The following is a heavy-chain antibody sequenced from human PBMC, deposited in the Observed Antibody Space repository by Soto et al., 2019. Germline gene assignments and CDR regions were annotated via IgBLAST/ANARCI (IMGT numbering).Heavy chain of an antibody. CDR1: GYTFTSDY. CDR3: ARGMGSSSPWPEYYYYMDV. Sequence: ASVKVSCKASGYTFTSDYMHWVRQAPGQGLEWMGIINPSGGSTSYAQKFQGRVTMTRDTSTSTVYMELSSLRSEDTAVYYCARGMGSSSPWPEYYYYMDVWGKGTTVTVSS. V-gene: IGHV1-46*03. J-gene: IGHJ6*03. CDR2: INPSGGST. D-gene: IGHD6-13*01.